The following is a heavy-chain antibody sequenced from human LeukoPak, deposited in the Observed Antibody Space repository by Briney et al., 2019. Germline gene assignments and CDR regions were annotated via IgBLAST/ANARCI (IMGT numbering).Heavy chain of an antibody. CDR2: IIPIFGTA. D-gene: IGHD5-18*01. J-gene: IGHJ4*02. V-gene: IGHV1-69*13. Sequence: ASVKVSXKASGGTFRSYAISWVRQAPGQGLEWMGGIIPIFGTANYAQKFQGRVTIAADESTSTAYMELSSLRSEDTAVYYCARDRVGYSYGATFDYWGQGTLVTVSS. CDR3: ARDRVGYSYGATFDY. CDR1: GGTFRSYA.